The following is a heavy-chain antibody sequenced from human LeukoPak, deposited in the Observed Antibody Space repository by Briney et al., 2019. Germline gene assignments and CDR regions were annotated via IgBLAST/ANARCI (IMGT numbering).Heavy chain of an antibody. CDR2: IYPGDSDT. CDR3: ARQRLRYNYYYGMDV. CDR1: GYSFTSYW. V-gene: IGHV5-51*01. D-gene: IGHD4-17*01. J-gene: IGHJ6*02. Sequence: GESLKISCKGSGYSFTSYWIGWVRQMAGKRLEWMGIIYPGDSDTRYSPSFQGQVTISADKSISTAYLQWSSLKASDTAMYYCARQRLRYNYYYGMDVWGQGTTVTVSS.